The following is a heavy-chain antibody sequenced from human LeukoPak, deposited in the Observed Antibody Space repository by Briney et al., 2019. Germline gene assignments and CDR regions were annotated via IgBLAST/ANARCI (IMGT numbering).Heavy chain of an antibody. Sequence: GESLKISCKGSADSFTSYWIGWVRQMHGKGLGWMGIIFPGDSDTIYSPSFQGQVTISADKSISTAYLQWSSLKASDTAMYYCARHPGGISWSHFDYWGQGTLVTVSS. V-gene: IGHV5-51*01. CDR1: ADSFTSYW. CDR3: ARHPGGISWSHFDY. D-gene: IGHD6-13*01. CDR2: IFPGDSDT. J-gene: IGHJ4*02.